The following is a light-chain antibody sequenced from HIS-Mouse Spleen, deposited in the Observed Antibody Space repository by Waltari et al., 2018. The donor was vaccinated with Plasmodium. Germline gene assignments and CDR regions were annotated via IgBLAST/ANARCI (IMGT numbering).Light chain of an antibody. Sequence: SYALTQPPSVSVSPGQTARITCPGDALPKQYAYWYQQKPGQAPVLVIYKDSERPSGIPERFSGSSSGTTVTLTISGVQAEDEADYYCQSADSSGTPNWVFGGGTKLTVL. CDR3: QSADSSGTPNWV. CDR2: KDS. J-gene: IGLJ3*02. CDR1: ALPKQY. V-gene: IGLV3-25*03.